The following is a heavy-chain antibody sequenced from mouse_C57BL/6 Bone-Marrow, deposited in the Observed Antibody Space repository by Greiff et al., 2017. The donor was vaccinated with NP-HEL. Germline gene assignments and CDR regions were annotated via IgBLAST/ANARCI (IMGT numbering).Heavy chain of an antibody. J-gene: IGHJ1*03. CDR1: GYTFTSYW. V-gene: IGHV1-74*01. D-gene: IGHD1-1*01. CDR3: AADYYGSSYRYFDV. CDR2: IHPSDSDT. Sequence: VQLQQPGAELVKPGASVKVSCKASGYTFTSYWMHWVKQRPGQGLEWIGRIHPSDSDTNYNQKFKGKATLTVDKSSSPAYLVLSSLTSEDSAVYYCAADYYGSSYRYFDVWGTGTTVTVSS.